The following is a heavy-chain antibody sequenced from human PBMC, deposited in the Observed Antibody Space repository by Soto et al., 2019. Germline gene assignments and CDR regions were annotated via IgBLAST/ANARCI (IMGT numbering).Heavy chain of an antibody. V-gene: IGHV1-69*01. Sequence: QVQLVQSGAEVKKPGSSVKVSCKASGGTFSSYGISWVRQAPGQGLEWMGGITAIVGAANYAPKFQGRVTITADESTSTAYMEMNSLRSEESAVYYCARSEAVRSEAGTTVVGPNNWLDPWGQGTLVTVSS. CDR2: ITAIVGAA. CDR3: ARSEAVRSEAGTTVVGPNNWLDP. J-gene: IGHJ5*02. D-gene: IGHD1-7*01. CDR1: GGTFSSYG.